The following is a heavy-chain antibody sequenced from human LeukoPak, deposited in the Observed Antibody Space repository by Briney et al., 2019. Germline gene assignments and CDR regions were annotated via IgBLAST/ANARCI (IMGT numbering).Heavy chain of an antibody. D-gene: IGHD2-21*01. V-gene: IGHV4-31*03. Sequence: SETLSLTCTVSGGSISSGGYYWSWIRQHPGKGLEWIGYIYYSGSTYYNPSLKSRVTISVDTSKNQFSLKLSSVTAADTAVYYCARDGRFHLYGMDVWGQGTTVTVSS. CDR3: ARDGRFHLYGMDV. J-gene: IGHJ6*02. CDR2: IYYSGST. CDR1: GGSISSGGYY.